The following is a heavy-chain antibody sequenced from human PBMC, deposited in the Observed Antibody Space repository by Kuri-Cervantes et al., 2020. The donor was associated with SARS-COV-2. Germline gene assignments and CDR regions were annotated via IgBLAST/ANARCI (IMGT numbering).Heavy chain of an antibody. CDR1: GYTFTSYG. V-gene: IGHV1-18*01. CDR3: AVLTGESGPYYYYGMDV. Sequence: ASVKVSCKASGYTFTSYGISWVRQAPGQGLEWMGWISAYNGNTNYAQKLHGRVTMTTDTSTSTAYMELRSLRSDYTAVYYCAVLTGESGPYYYYGMDVWGQGTTVTVSS. CDR2: ISAYNGNT. D-gene: IGHD7-27*01. J-gene: IGHJ6*02.